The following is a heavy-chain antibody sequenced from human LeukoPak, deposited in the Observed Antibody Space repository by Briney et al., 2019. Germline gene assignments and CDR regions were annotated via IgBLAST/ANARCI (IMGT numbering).Heavy chain of an antibody. CDR2: IYYSGST. Sequence: PSETLSLTCTVSGGSISSYYWSWIRQPPGKGLEWIGYIYYSGSTNYNPSLKSRVTISVDTSKNQFSLKLNAVTAADTAVYYCARYSYGLDFWGQGTLVSVSS. CDR1: GGSISSYY. D-gene: IGHD2-15*01. V-gene: IGHV4-59*01. J-gene: IGHJ4*02. CDR3: ARYSYGLDF.